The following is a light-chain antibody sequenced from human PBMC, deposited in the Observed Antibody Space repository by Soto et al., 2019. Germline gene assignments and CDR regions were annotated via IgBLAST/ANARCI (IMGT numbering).Light chain of an antibody. Sequence: EIVMTQSPATLSVSPGERATLSCRASQSVGSDFAWYQQKPGQAPRLLIYGASTRATGIPARFSGSGSGAEFTLTISSLQSEDFAVYYCQQDNNWPLTFGGGTKVEIK. V-gene: IGKV3-15*01. CDR3: QQDNNWPLT. CDR1: QSVGSD. J-gene: IGKJ4*01. CDR2: GAS.